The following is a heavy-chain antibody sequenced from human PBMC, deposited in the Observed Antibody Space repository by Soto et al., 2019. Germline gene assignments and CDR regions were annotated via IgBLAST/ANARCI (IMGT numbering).Heavy chain of an antibody. J-gene: IGHJ4*02. CDR1: GGNCVDYA. Sequence: VRPLRLSWRASGGNCVDYAISRVLQAPGKGLEWVSAISGSGGSTYYADSVKGRFTISRDNSKNTLYLQMNSLRAEDTAVYYCAKYLTQKYYFDYWGQGTLVTVSS. V-gene: IGHV3-23*01. CDR2: ISGSGGST. CDR3: AKYLTQKYYFDY.